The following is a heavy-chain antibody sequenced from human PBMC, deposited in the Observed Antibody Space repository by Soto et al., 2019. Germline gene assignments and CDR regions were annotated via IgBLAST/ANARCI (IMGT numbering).Heavy chain of an antibody. D-gene: IGHD2-15*01. V-gene: IGHV4-30-2*01. CDR1: GGSIRSGGYS. J-gene: IGHJ6*02. CDR2: VYHSGSA. Sequence: PSETLSLTCAVSGGSIRSGGYSWSWIRQPPGKGLEWIGYVYHSGSAYYSSSLKSRVTISVDMSKNQISLKLTSVTAADTAVYYCARGVSSSQKRFYYRMDVWGQGTTVTVSS. CDR3: ARGVSSSQKRFYYRMDV.